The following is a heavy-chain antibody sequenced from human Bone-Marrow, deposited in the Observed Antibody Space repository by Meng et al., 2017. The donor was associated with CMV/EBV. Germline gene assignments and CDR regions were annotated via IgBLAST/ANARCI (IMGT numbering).Heavy chain of an antibody. D-gene: IGHD3-22*01. J-gene: IGHJ4*02. CDR2: IYSGGSST. CDR3: ARDRAGSSGY. Sequence: GASLTISCAASGFTFSSNAMSWVRQAPGKGLEWVSVIYSGGSSTYYADSVKGRFTSSRDNSKNTLYLQMNSPRAEDTAVYYCARDRAGSSGYWGQGTLVTVSS. CDR1: GFTFSSNA. V-gene: IGHV3-23*03.